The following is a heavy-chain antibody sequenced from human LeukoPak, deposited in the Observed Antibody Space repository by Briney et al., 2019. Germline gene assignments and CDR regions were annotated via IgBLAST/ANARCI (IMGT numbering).Heavy chain of an antibody. CDR2: IYPGDSDT. Sequence: AESLKISCKGSGYFFSSYWIGWMRQLPRKGLEWMGIIYPGDSDTRYSPSFQGQVTITADKSISTAYLQRSSLQASDTAIYYCATYARSSSKFFQDWGQGTLVTVSS. D-gene: IGHD3-10*01. J-gene: IGHJ1*01. CDR3: ATYARSSSKFFQD. CDR1: GYFFSSYW. V-gene: IGHV5-51*01.